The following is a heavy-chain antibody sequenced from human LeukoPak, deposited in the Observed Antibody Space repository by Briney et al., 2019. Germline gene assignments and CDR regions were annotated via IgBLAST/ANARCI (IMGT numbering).Heavy chain of an antibody. CDR2: TYISGST. Sequence: SETLSLTCTVSGGSMSSYYWNWIRQPAGKGLEWIGRTYISGSTNYNPSLKSRVTMSVDTSKNQFSLKLSSVTAADTAVYYCARSASRGYNYGPAFDYWGQGTLVTVSS. CDR1: GGSMSSYY. V-gene: IGHV4-4*07. CDR3: ARSASRGYNYGPAFDY. J-gene: IGHJ4*02. D-gene: IGHD5-18*01.